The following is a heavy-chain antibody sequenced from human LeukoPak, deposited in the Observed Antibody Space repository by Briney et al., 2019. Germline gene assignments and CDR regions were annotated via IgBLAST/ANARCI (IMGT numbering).Heavy chain of an antibody. Sequence: GGSLRLSCAASGFTFSSYGMPWVRQAPGKGLEWVAVISYDGSNKYYADSVKGRFTISRDNSKNTLYLQMNSLRAEDTAVYYCARERESGSYYRDAFDIWGQGTMVTVSS. D-gene: IGHD1-26*01. CDR3: ARERESGSYYRDAFDI. V-gene: IGHV3-30*03. J-gene: IGHJ3*02. CDR2: ISYDGSNK. CDR1: GFTFSSYG.